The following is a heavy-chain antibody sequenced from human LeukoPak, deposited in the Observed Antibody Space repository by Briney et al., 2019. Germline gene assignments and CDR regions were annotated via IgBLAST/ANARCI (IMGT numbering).Heavy chain of an antibody. CDR3: ARDIMDEGLLSYDMDV. CDR2: IKQDGSEK. V-gene: IGHV3-7*03. CDR1: GFTFSSYW. J-gene: IGHJ6*04. D-gene: IGHD3-16*01. Sequence: GGSLRRSCAASGFTFSSYWMSWVRQAPGKGLEWVANIKQDGSEKYYVDSVKGRFTISRDNAKNSLYLQMNSLRAGDTAVYYCARDIMDEGLLSYDMDVWGKGTTVTVSS.